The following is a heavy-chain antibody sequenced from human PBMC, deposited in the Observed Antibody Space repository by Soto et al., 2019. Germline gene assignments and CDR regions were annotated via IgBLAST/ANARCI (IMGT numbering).Heavy chain of an antibody. CDR3: ARNIPHYDILTGYYAVDYYGMDV. Sequence: GASVKVSCKASGYTFTSYGISWVRQAPGLGLEWMGWISAYNGNTNYAQKLQGRVTMTTDTSTSTAYMELRSLRSDDTAVYYCARNIPHYDILTGYYAVDYYGMDVWGQGTTVTVSS. CDR1: GYTFTSYG. V-gene: IGHV1-18*04. D-gene: IGHD3-9*01. CDR2: ISAYNGNT. J-gene: IGHJ6*02.